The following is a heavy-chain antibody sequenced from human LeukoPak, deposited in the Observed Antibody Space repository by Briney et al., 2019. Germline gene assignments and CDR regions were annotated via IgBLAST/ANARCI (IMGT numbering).Heavy chain of an antibody. D-gene: IGHD5-12*01. CDR3: ARDSERATPGNGGDWFDP. Sequence: GGSLRLSCAASGFTFSDYYMSWIRQAPGKGLEWVSYISSSGSTIYYADSVKGRFTISRDNAKNSLYLQMNSLRAEDTAVYYCARDSERATPGNGGDWFDPWGQGTLVTVSS. CDR1: GFTFSDYY. CDR2: ISSSGSTI. J-gene: IGHJ5*02. V-gene: IGHV3-11*04.